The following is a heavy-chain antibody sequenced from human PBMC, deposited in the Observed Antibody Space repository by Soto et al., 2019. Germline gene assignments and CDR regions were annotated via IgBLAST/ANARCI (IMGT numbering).Heavy chain of an antibody. V-gene: IGHV4-59*08. J-gene: IGHJ4*02. Sequence: SETLSLTCTVSGGSISSYYWSWIRQPPGKGLEWIGYIYYSGSTNYNPSLKSRVTISVDTSKNQFSLKLSSVTAADTAVYYCARTRGDILPGYYLDWGQGSLVTVSS. D-gene: IGHD3-9*01. CDR3: ARTRGDILPGYYLD. CDR2: IYYSGST. CDR1: GGSISSYY.